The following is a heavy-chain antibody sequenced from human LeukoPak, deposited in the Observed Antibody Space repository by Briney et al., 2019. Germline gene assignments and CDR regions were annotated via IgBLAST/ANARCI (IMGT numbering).Heavy chain of an antibody. CDR3: ARRATMVRGVRDGFDP. CDR1: GGSISGSSHY. CDR2: IDHNGRT. D-gene: IGHD3-10*01. Sequence: PSETLSLTCTVSGGSISGSSHYWGWIRQPPGKGLEYIGSIDHNGRTYYNPSVRSRLTISVDTSKNQFSLKLSSVTAADTAVYYCARRATMVRGVRDGFDPWGQGSLVTVSS. V-gene: IGHV4-39*01. J-gene: IGHJ5*02.